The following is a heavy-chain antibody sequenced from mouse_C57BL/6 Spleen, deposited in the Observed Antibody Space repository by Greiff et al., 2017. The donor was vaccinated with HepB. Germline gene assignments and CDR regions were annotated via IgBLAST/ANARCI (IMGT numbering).Heavy chain of an antibody. J-gene: IGHJ2*01. V-gene: IGHV5-17*01. CDR2: ISSGSSTI. CDR3: ARDYSNYEHYFDY. Sequence: EVMLVESGGGLVKPGGSLKLSCAASGFTFSDYGMHWVRQAPEKGLEWVAYISSGSSTIYYADTVKGRFTISRDNAKNTLFLQMNSLRSEDTAMYYCARDYSNYEHYFDYWGQGTTLTVSS. D-gene: IGHD2-5*01. CDR1: GFTFSDYG.